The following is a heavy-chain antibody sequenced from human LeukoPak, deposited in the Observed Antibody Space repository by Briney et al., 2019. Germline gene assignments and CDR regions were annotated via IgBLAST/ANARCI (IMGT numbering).Heavy chain of an antibody. CDR3: ARVKNYYDSSGYPYYFDY. Sequence: PSETLSLTCAVYGGSFSSYYWSWIRQTPGKGLEWIGYIYYSGSTNYNPSLKSRVTISVDTSKNQFSLKLSSVTAADTAVYYCARVKNYYDSSGYPYYFDYWGQGTLVTVSS. D-gene: IGHD3-22*01. V-gene: IGHV4-59*01. CDR1: GGSFSSYY. J-gene: IGHJ4*02. CDR2: IYYSGST.